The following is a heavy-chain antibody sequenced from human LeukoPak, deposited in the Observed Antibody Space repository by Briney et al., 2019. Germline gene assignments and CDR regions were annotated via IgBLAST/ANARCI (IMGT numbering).Heavy chain of an antibody. CDR2: IYYSGST. V-gene: IGHV4-30-4*01. J-gene: IGHJ4*02. CDR1: GGSISSDDYY. D-gene: IGHD5-18*01. Sequence: PSETLSLTCTVSGGSISSDDYYWSWIRQPPGKGLEWIGYIYYSGSTYYNPSLKSRVTISVDTSKNQFSLKLSSVTAADTAVYYCARIRCCYGYQDYWGQGTLVTVSS. CDR3: ARIRCCYGYQDY.